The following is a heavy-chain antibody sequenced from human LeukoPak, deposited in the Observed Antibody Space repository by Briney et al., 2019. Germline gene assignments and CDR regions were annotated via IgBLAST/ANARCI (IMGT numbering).Heavy chain of an antibody. CDR2: INPSSGGT. J-gene: IGHJ4*02. D-gene: IGHD3-10*01. Sequence: GASVKVSCKASGYTFTGYYMHWVRQAPGQGLEWMGWINPSSGGTNYAQRFQGRVTMTRDTSISTAYMELSRLRSDDTAVYYCARVRFGELLSDYWGQGTLVTVSS. CDR1: GYTFTGYY. CDR3: ARVRFGELLSDY. V-gene: IGHV1-2*02.